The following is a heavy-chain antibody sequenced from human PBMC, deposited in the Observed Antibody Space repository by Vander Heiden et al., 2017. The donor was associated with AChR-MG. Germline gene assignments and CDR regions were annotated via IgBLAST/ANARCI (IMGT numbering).Heavy chain of an antibody. CDR2: ITPIFHTT. D-gene: IGHD1-26*01. J-gene: IGHJ3*02. CDR1: WGSFSTYA. V-gene: IGHV1-69*06. CDR3: ATGTRNDAFDI. Sequence: QVQLVQPGAEVKEPGASVRISCKASWGSFSTYAINWVRQAHGQGLEWMGSITPIFHTTNYAQRFQDRITLTADKSTTTAYMELSSLRSEGTAVYFCATGTRNDAFDIWGQGTMVTVSS.